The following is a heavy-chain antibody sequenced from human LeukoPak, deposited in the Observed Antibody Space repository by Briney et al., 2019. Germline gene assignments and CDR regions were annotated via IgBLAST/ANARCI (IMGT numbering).Heavy chain of an antibody. D-gene: IGHD6-13*01. CDR1: GYTFTSYD. CDR3: ARVGIAAAGHFDY. Sequence: ASVKVSCKASGYTFTSYDINWVRQATGQGLEWMGWMNPNSGNTGYAQKFQGRVTMTRNTSISTAYMELSSLSSEDTAVYYCARVGIAAAGHFDYWGQGTLVTVSS. CDR2: MNPNSGNT. J-gene: IGHJ4*02. V-gene: IGHV1-8*01.